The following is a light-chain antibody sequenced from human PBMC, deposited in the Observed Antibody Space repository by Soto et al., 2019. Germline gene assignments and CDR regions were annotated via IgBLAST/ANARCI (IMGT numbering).Light chain of an antibody. Sequence: DIQMTQSPPSLSASVGDRVTITCRASTGINNYLAWFQQQPGTAPKPLIYATSTLHSGVPSRFTGSGSGTEFTLTITSLQPEDFVTYYCQQYNSYPWTFGQGTKVEVK. CDR2: ATS. CDR3: QQYNSYPWT. CDR1: TGINNY. J-gene: IGKJ1*01. V-gene: IGKV1-16*01.